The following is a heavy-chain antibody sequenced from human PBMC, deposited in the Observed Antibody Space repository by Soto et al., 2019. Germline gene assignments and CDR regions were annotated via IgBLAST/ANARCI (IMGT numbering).Heavy chain of an antibody. V-gene: IGHV4-34*01. CDR3: ARVLSSWRGSYYYYGMDV. Sequence: PSETLSLTCAVYGGSFSGYYWSRIRQPPGKGLEWIGEINHSGSTNYNPSLKSRVTISVDTSKNQFSLKLSSVTAADTAVYYCARVLSSWRGSYYYYGMDVWGQGTTVTVSS. J-gene: IGHJ6*02. CDR1: GGSFSGYY. CDR2: INHSGST. D-gene: IGHD6-6*01.